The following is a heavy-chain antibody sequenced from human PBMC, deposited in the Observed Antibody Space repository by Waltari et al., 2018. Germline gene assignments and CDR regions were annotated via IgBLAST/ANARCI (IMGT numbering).Heavy chain of an antibody. Sequence: QLQLQESGPGLVRPSETLSLTCTVSGDSISSSTYFWGWIRQPPGKGLEWIGTINYSGSTTYNPSLKSRVIISVDTSKNQFSLKLSSVSAADTAVYYCARGPNVYGSGRTWFAPWGQGTLVTVSS. V-gene: IGHV4-39*07. CDR1: GDSISSSTYF. J-gene: IGHJ5*02. CDR3: ARGPNVYGSGRTWFAP. CDR2: INYSGST. D-gene: IGHD3-10*01.